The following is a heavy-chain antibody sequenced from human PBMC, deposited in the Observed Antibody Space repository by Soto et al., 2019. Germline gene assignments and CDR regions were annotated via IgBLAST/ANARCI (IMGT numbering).Heavy chain of an antibody. CDR1: GFTFSSYS. J-gene: IGHJ3*02. V-gene: IGHV3-21*01. CDR3: ASLLARYYYDSSGYKDAFDI. Sequence: PGGSLRLSCAASGFTFSSYSMNWVRQAPGKWLEWVSSISSSSSYIYYADSVKGRFTISRDNAKNSLYLQMNSLRAEDTAVYYCASLLARYYYDSSGYKDAFDIWGQGXMVTV. CDR2: ISSSSSYI. D-gene: IGHD3-22*01.